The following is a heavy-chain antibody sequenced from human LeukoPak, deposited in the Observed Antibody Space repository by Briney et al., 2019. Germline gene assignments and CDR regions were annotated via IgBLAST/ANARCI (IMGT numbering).Heavy chain of an antibody. CDR3: ARNWDHPTQCSSANSPDAVDR. D-gene: IGHD2-2*01. V-gene: IGHV3-21*01. J-gene: IGHJ3*01. Sequence: KPGGSLRLSCAASGFIFSDYTVKWVRQAPGKGLEWVSSIIRSSTYIDYADSVRGRFTISRDNAKNSLYLHPNTLRYEDTAVYFCARNWDHPTQCSSANSPDAVDRWGQGTMVTVSS. CDR2: IIRSSTYI. CDR1: GFIFSDYT.